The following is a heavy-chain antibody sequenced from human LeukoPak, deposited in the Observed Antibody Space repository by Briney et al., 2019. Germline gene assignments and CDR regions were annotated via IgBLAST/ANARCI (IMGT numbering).Heavy chain of an antibody. CDR2: IYPGDSDT. V-gene: IGHV5-51*01. CDR3: ASLIIGGAGAFDI. D-gene: IGHD3-10*01. J-gene: IGHJ3*02. Sequence: GESLKISCKASGYSFTTHWIGWVRQMPGKGLEWMGIIYPGDSDTRYSPSFQGQVTISADKSISTAYLQWSSLKASDTAMYYCASLIIGGAGAFDIWGQGTMVTVSS. CDR1: GYSFTTHW.